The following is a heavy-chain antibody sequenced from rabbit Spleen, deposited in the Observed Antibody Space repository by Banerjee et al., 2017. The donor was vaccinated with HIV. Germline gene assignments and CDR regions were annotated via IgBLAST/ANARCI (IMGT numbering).Heavy chain of an antibody. CDR2: IWTGSTGIT. CDR1: GFDFSSGYD. D-gene: IGHD8-1*01. J-gene: IGHJ4*01. V-gene: IGHV1S40*01. CDR3: ARDGAGSSYFNL. Sequence: QSLEESGGGLVKPGASLTLTCTASGFDFSSGYDMCWVRQAPGKGLEWIGTIWTGSTGITWYASWAKGRFTISKTSSTTVTLQATSLTAADTATYFCARDGAGSSYFNLWGPGTLVTVS.